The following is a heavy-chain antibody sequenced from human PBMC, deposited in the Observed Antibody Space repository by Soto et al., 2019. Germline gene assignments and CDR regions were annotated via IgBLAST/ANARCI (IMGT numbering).Heavy chain of an antibody. CDR1: GFTFSSYG. Sequence: SLRLSCAASGFTFSSYGMHWVRQAPGKGLEWVAVIWYDGSNKYYADSVKGRFTISRDNSKNTLYLQMNSLRAEDTALYYCAKTYCSSTSCLESYYYYMDVWGKGTTVTVSS. D-gene: IGHD2-2*01. CDR3: AKTYCSSTSCLESYYYYMDV. J-gene: IGHJ6*03. CDR2: IWYDGSNK. V-gene: IGHV3-33*06.